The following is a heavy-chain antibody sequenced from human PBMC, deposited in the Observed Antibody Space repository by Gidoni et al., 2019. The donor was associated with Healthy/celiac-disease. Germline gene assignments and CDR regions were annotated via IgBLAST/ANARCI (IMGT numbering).Heavy chain of an antibody. CDR3: ARDLSLLGASGSFDY. CDR1: GYTFTGYY. D-gene: IGHD1-26*01. CDR2: INPNRGGT. V-gene: IGHV1-2*02. Sequence: QVQLVQSGAEVKKPGASVKVSCKASGYTFTGYYMHWVRQAPGQGLEWMGWINPNRGGTNYAQKFQGRVTMTRDTSISTAYMELSRLRSDDTAVYYCARDLSLLGASGSFDYWGQGTLVTVSS. J-gene: IGHJ4*02.